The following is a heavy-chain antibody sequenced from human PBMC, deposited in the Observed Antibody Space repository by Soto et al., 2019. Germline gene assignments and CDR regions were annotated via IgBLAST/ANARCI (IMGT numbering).Heavy chain of an antibody. CDR1: GFTFSTYT. D-gene: IGHD2-2*01. CDR3: AKARCSTTNCYVPDY. J-gene: IGHJ4*02. V-gene: IGHV3-23*01. CDR2: IGGGGSSP. Sequence: EVQLLESGGGLVQPGGSLRLSCAASGFTFSTYTMSWVRQAPGKGLEWVSVIGGGGSSPSYVDSVQGRFTISRDNYKNTVFLQMNSLRAEDTAMYYCAKARCSTTNCYVPDYWGQGTLVTVSS.